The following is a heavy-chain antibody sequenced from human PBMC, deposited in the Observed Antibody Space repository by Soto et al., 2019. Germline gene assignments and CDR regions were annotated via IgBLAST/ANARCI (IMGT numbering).Heavy chain of an antibody. J-gene: IGHJ5*02. V-gene: IGHV2-5*02. Sequence: QITLKESGPTLVKPTQTLTLTCTFSGFSLSTSGVGVGWIRQPPGKALEWLALIYWDDDKRYSPSLKSRLTITKDXSKNXVVXTMTNMXXVDTATYYCAHSYSXXXXXXYSNISWLDPWGQGTLVTVSS. CDR1: GFSLSTSGVG. D-gene: IGHD2-15*01. CDR2: IYWDDDK. CDR3: AHSYSXXXXXXYSNISWLDP.